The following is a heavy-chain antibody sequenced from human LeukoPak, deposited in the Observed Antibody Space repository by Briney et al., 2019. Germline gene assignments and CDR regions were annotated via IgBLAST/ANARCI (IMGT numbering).Heavy chain of an antibody. Sequence: SETLSLTCTVSGGSIVSNFYSWSWIRQPPGRGLEWIATIHHTGDTYYNPSLKSRVTLSADTSKSQFSLNLTSVTATDTAVYYCARGTYYSNYLNWFDPWGQGTLVTVSS. J-gene: IGHJ5*02. CDR3: ARGTYYSNYLNWFDP. D-gene: IGHD4-4*01. CDR2: IHHTGDT. CDR1: GGSIVSNFYS. V-gene: IGHV4-39*01.